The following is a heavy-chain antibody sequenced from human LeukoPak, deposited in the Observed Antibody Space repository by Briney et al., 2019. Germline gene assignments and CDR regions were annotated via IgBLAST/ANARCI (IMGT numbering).Heavy chain of an antibody. CDR3: ARVAAKTVDY. V-gene: IGHV4-39*07. CDR1: VGSIGRSSYY. Sequence: PSETLSLTCTVSVGSIGRSSYYWGWIRQPPGKGLEWIGNIYYNGNTDYNPSLKSRVTILVDTSKNQFSLKLTSVTAADTAVYYCARVAAKTVDYWGQGTLVTVSS. D-gene: IGHD6-19*01. CDR2: IYYNGNT. J-gene: IGHJ4*02.